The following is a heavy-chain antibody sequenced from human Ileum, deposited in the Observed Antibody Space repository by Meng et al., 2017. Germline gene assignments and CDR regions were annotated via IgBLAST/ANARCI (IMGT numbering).Heavy chain of an antibody. CDR1: GFTFSTSA. CDR3: AKEIRPNDY. J-gene: IGHJ4*02. V-gene: IGHV3-23*01. Sequence: GGSLRLSCAVSGFTFSTSAMSWVRQAPGKGLEWVSSISISGETTSYADSVKGRFTISRDNSKNTLYLQMNSLRAEDTAVYYCAKEIRPNDYWGQGTLVTVSS. CDR2: ISISGETT.